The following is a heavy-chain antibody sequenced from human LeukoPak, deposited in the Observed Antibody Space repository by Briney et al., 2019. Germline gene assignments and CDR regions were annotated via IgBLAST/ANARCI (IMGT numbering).Heavy chain of an antibody. CDR2: ISRSGSTR. J-gene: IGHJ3*02. CDR3: ARVATMVRVPLDALDI. V-gene: IGHV3-48*03. Sequence: GGSLRLSCAISGFTYSACELTWVRQAPGKGLEWVSYISRSGSTRYYADSVKGRFTISRDNAKNSLYLQMNSLRAEDTAVYYCARVATMVRVPLDALDIWGQGTMVSVSS. CDR1: GFTYSACE. D-gene: IGHD3-10*01.